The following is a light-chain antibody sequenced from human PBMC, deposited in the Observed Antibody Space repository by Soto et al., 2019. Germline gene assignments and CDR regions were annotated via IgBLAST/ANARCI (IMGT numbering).Light chain of an antibody. CDR2: EVS. V-gene: IGLV2-14*01. J-gene: IGLJ1*01. CDR1: SSDIGGYNY. CDR3: SSYTSSNYV. Sequence: QSVLTQPASVSGSPGQSITISCTRTSSDIGGYNYVSWYQQHPGKAPKLMIYEVSNRPSGVSNRFSGSKSGNTASLTISGLQAEDEADYYCSSYTSSNYVFGTGTKVTVL.